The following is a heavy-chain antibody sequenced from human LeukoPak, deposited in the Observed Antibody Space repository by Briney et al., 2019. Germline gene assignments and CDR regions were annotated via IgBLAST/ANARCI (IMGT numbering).Heavy chain of an antibody. CDR3: AKVAGSRYFDI. V-gene: IGHV4-34*01. CDR1: GGSFSGYY. CDR2: INHSGST. D-gene: IGHD6-19*01. J-gene: IGHJ2*01. Sequence: SETLSLTCAVYGGSFSGYYWSWIRQPPGKGLEWIGEINHSGSTNYNPSLKSRVTISVDTSKNHFSLNLTSVTAADTAVYYCAKVAGSRYFDIWGRGTLVTVSS.